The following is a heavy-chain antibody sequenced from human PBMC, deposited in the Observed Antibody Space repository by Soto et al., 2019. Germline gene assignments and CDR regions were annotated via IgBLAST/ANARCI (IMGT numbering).Heavy chain of an antibody. Sequence: QVQLQQWGAGLLKPSETLSLNCAVNGGSLRGYYWSWIRQPPGKGLEWLGEIKDGGRTNYSPSLKSRAPISSDTANNQFALRLDSVTAADTGVYYCARGEEGVVATHWDQGTLVTVSS. CDR3: ARGEEGVVATH. J-gene: IGHJ4*02. CDR1: GGSLRGYY. V-gene: IGHV4-34*01. CDR2: IKDGGRT. D-gene: IGHD5-12*01.